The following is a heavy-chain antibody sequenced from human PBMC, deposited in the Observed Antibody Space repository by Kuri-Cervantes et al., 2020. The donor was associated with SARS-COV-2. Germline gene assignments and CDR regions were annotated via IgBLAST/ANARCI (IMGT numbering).Heavy chain of an antibody. CDR1: GFTLSGHW. V-gene: IGHV3-11*06. CDR3: ARDFHGGNYGGNSGYFQH. Sequence: GGSLRLSCAASGFTLSGHWIHWVRQAPGKGLEWVSYISSSSSYTNYADSVKGRFTISRDNAKNSLYLQMNSLRAEDTAVYYCARDFHGGNYGGNSGYFQHWGQGTLVTVSS. CDR2: ISSSSSYT. D-gene: IGHD4-23*01. J-gene: IGHJ1*01.